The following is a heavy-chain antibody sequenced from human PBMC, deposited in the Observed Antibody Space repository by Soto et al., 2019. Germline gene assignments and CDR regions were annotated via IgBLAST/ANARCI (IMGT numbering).Heavy chain of an antibody. CDR2: IYSGGST. J-gene: IGHJ4*02. CDR1: GFTVSSNY. CDR3: ARSPMGATYFDY. D-gene: IGHD1-26*01. V-gene: IGHV3-53*01. Sequence: GGSLRLSCASSGFTVSSNYMSWVRQAPGKGLEWVSVIYSGGSTYYADSVKGRFTISRDNSKNTLYLQMNSLRAEDTAVYYCARSPMGATYFDYWGQGTLVTVSS.